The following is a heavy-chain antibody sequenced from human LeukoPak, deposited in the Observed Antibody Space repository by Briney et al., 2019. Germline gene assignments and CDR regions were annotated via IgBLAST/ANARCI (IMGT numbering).Heavy chain of an antibody. J-gene: IGHJ5*02. D-gene: IGHD3-10*01. CDR3: ARPGYYYGSGSYSDWFDP. CDR2: IYYSGSA. CDR1: GGSISSSSYY. V-gene: IGHV4-39*01. Sequence: SETLSLTCTVSGGSISSSSYYWGWIRQPPGKGLEWTGSIYYSGSAYYNPSLKSRVTISVDTSKNQFSLKLSSVTAADTAVYYCARPGYYYGSGSYSDWFDPWGQGTLVTVSS.